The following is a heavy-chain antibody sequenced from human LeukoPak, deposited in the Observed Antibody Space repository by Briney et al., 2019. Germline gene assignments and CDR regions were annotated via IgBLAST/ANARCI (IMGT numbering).Heavy chain of an antibody. V-gene: IGHV1-2*02. D-gene: IGHD4-23*01. J-gene: IGHJ4*02. CDR1: GYTFTGYY. CDR2: INPHSGGT. Sequence: GASVKVSFKASGYTFTGYYMHWVRQAPGQGLEWMGWINPHSGGTNYAQKFQGRVTMTRDTSISTAYMDLSSLISNDTAVYYCARLYGGNSLGQMDYWGQGTLVTVSS. CDR3: ARLYGGNSLGQMDY.